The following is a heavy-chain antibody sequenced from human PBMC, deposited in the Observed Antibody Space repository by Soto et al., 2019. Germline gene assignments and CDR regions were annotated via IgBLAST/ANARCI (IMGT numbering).Heavy chain of an antibody. CDR2: ISYEGSNT. J-gene: IGHJ6*02. CDR1: GFTFSYYA. D-gene: IGHD3-10*01. CDR3: ARDSFFRPLAYFGMDV. Sequence: QVQMVESGGGVVQPGRSLRLSCAASGFTFSYYAMHWVRQSPGKGLEWVALISYEGSNTFYADAVKGRFTISRDNTKDTLNLKMNSLRLEVTAVYYCARDSFFRPLAYFGMDVWGQGTTVIVSS. V-gene: IGHV3-30-3*01.